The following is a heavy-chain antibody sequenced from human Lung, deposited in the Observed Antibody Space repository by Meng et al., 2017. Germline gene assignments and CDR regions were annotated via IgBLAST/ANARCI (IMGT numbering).Heavy chain of an antibody. CDR1: GYNFNTYA. J-gene: IGHJ2*01. CDR3: ARDKPPNDV. CDR2: MSFDGAQI. Sequence: QGQWGQFGAEVKKPGASVKGSLKPSGYNFNTYAMHWVRQAPGKGLEWVSLMSFDGAQIYYSDSVRGRFTISRDNSKNTLYLQMNSLRAEDTAVYYCARDKPPNDVWGRGTLVTVSS. V-gene: IGHV3-30*01.